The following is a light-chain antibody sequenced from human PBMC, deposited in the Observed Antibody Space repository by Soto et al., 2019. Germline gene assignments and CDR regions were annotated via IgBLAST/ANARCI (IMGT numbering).Light chain of an antibody. CDR2: DVS. J-gene: IGLJ1*01. Sequence: QSVLTQPASVSGSPGQSITISCTGTSSDVGSDNLVSWYQQHPGKAPKFIIYDVSQRPAGVSYRFSGSKSGNTAYLTISGLQAEDEADYYCCSYAGSITYVFGTGTKVTVL. CDR3: CSYAGSITYV. CDR1: SSDVGSDNL. V-gene: IGLV2-23*02.